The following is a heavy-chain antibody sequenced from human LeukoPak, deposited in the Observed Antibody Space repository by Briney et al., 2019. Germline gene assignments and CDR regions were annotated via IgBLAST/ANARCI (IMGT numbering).Heavy chain of an antibody. CDR1: GFSLSTSGMC. V-gene: IGHV2-70*01. CDR2: IDWDDDK. D-gene: IGHD2-2*01. CDR3: ARTPADIVVVPAAMRHSYYGMDV. Sequence: SGPTLVNPTQTLTLTCTFSGFSLSTSGMCVSWIRQPPGKALEWLALIDWDDDKYYSTSLKTRLTISKDTSKNQVVLTMTNMDPVDTATYYCARTPADIVVVPAAMRHSYYGMDVWGKGTTVTVSP. J-gene: IGHJ6*04.